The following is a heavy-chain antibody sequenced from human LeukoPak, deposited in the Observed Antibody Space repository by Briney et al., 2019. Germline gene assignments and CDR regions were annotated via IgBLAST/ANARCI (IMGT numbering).Heavy chain of an antibody. Sequence: GASVKVSCKASGYTFTGYYMHWVRQAPGQGLEWMGIINPSGGSTSYAQKFQGRVTMTRDTSTSTVYMELSSLRSEDTAVYYCARGADGYQLLLNYFDYWGQGTLVTVSS. J-gene: IGHJ4*02. CDR3: ARGADGYQLLLNYFDY. CDR2: INPSGGST. V-gene: IGHV1-46*01. CDR1: GYTFTGYY. D-gene: IGHD2-2*01.